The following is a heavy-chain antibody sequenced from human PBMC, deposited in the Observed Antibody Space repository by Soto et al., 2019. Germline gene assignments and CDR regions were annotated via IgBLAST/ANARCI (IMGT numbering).Heavy chain of an antibody. V-gene: IGHV3-23*01. Sequence: PGGSLRLSCAASGFTFSSYAMSWVRQAPGKGLEWVSAISGSGGSTYYADSVKGRFTISRDNSKKTLFLQMNSLRTEDTAVYYCARDRKYYFDYWGQGTLITVSS. CDR2: ISGSGGST. CDR3: ARDRKYYFDY. J-gene: IGHJ4*02. CDR1: GFTFSSYA.